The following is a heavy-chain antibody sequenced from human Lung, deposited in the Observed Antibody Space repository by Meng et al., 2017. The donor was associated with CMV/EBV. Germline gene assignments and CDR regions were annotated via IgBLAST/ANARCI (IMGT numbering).Heavy chain of an antibody. J-gene: IGHJ4*03. CDR1: GGSISSRTYY. V-gene: IGHV4-39*07. CDR2: VYYSGSP. D-gene: IGHD1-26*01. CDR3: ARDAPGRSGDAFSL. Sequence: SETLSLXCTISGGSISSRTYYWAWLRQPPGKGLDWIGSVYYSGSPHYSPSLKSRVTISVDTSKNQFSLTLRSVTAADTAVYYCARDAPGRSGDAFSLWGQGTLVTVSS.